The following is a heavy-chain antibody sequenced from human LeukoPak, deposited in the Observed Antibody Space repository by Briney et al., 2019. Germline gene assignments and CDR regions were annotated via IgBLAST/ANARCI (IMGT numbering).Heavy chain of an antibody. Sequence: ASVTVSCTASGYTFTGYYMHWVRQAPGQGLEWMGRINPNSGGTNYAQKFQGRVTMTRDTSISTAYMELSRLRSDDTAVYYCARACTNGVCSPADYWGQGTLVTVSS. D-gene: IGHD2-8*01. V-gene: IGHV1-2*06. CDR3: ARACTNGVCSPADY. CDR1: GYTFTGYY. CDR2: INPNSGGT. J-gene: IGHJ4*02.